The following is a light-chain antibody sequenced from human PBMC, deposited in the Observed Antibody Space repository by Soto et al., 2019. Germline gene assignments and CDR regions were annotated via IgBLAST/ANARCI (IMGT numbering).Light chain of an antibody. CDR3: CSYAGTFYV. CDR2: DVS. J-gene: IGLJ1*01. V-gene: IGLV2-11*01. Sequence: QSVLNQPRSVSGSAGHSVTIACTGTSSDFGGYNYVSWYQHHPGKAPKLMIYDVSERPSGVPDRFSGSKSGNTASLTISGLQAEDEADYYCCSYAGTFYVFGTGTKVTVL. CDR1: SSDFGGYNY.